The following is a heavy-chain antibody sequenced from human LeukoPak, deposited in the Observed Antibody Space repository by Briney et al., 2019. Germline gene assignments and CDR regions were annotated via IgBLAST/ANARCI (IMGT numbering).Heavy chain of an antibody. CDR2: INPLDSDT. V-gene: IGHV5-51*01. D-gene: IGHD4-17*01. CDR3: TRRIDYGDYDY. J-gene: IGHJ4*02. CDR1: GYPFNTYW. Sequence: GESLKISCKGSGYPFNTYWIGWVRQTPGKGLEWMGIINPLDSDTRYSPSFQGQVTFSADKSITTAYLQWSSLAASDTAMYYCTRRIDYGDYDYWGQGTLVTVSS.